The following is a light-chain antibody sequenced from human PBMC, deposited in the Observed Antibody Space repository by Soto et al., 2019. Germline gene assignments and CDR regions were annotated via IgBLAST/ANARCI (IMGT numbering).Light chain of an antibody. CDR3: QQRSNL. J-gene: IGKJ2*01. Sequence: EIVLTQSPATLSLSPGERATLSCRASQSLSSYLAWYQQKPGQAPRLLIYDASNRATGIPARFSGSGSGTDFILTISSLEPEDFAVYYCQQRSNLFGQGTKLEIK. CDR2: DAS. V-gene: IGKV3-11*01. CDR1: QSLSSY.